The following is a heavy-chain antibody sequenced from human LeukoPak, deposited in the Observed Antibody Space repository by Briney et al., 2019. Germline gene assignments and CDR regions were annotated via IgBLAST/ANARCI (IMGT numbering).Heavy chain of an antibody. Sequence: GGSPRLSCAASGFTFSSYGMSWVRQAPGRGLEWVANIKKDGSEKDYVDSVKGRFTISRDNAKNSLYLQMNSLRAEDTAVYYCARGASGYYIHTFDYWGQGTLVTVSS. V-gene: IGHV3-7*01. CDR1: GFTFSSYG. J-gene: IGHJ4*02. CDR3: ARGASGYYIHTFDY. CDR2: IKKDGSEK. D-gene: IGHD3-22*01.